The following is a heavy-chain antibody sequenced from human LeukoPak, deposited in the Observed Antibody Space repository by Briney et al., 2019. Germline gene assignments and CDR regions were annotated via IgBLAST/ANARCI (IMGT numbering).Heavy chain of an antibody. CDR3: ARGGMVGMPTILLL. V-gene: IGHV3-74*01. Sequence: PGGSLRLSCAASGFAFSSYWMPWVRQAPGKGLVWVSRINSNGSSTTYADSVKDRFTVSRDNANNTLYLQMNSLRAEDTAVYYCARGGMVGMPTILLLWGQGTLVTVSS. CDR2: INSNGSST. CDR1: GFAFSSYW. J-gene: IGHJ4*02. D-gene: IGHD5-24*01.